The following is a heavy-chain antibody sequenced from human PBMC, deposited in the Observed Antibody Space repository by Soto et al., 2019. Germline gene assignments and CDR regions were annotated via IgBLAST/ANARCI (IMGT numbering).Heavy chain of an antibody. CDR3: ARDLYCSGGSCYRVDY. Sequence: QVPLVQSGAEVKKPRASVKVSCKASGYTFTSYGITWVRQAPGQGLEWLGWISAYHGNTNYAQKLQGRVTMTTHTSTSTAYMELRSLRSDDTAVDYRARDLYCSGGSCYRVDYWGQGPLVTVSS. V-gene: IGHV1-18*01. CDR1: GYTFTSYG. CDR2: ISAYHGNT. J-gene: IGHJ4*02. D-gene: IGHD2-15*01.